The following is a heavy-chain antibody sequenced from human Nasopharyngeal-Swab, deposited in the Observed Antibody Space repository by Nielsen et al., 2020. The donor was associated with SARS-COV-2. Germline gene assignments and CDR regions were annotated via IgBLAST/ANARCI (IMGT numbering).Heavy chain of an antibody. D-gene: IGHD1-26*01. Sequence: GFLRLPWAASGFTFNNGGMRWVRPASGEGLEWVGRIKSKTDGGTTDYAAPVKGRFTISRDDSKNTLCLQMNSLKTEDTAVYYCTTGGRWELRPIDYWGQGTLVTVSS. CDR1: GFTFNNGG. J-gene: IGHJ4*02. CDR3: TTGGRWELRPIDY. V-gene: IGHV3-15*01. CDR2: IKSKTDGGTT.